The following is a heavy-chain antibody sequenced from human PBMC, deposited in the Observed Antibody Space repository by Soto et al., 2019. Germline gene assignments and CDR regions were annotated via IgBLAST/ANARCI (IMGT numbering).Heavy chain of an antibody. Sequence: QMQLQQWGAGLLKASETLSLTCGVSGGSLGGYYWSWLRQSPGKGLAWLGDVSHRGGAIYTPSIKSRISMSVDTSKNQFSLTLTSVTAADTAVYYCARRRPVIVATFYVKGAFEIWGQGPIVTVSS. CDR2: VSHRGGA. J-gene: IGHJ3*02. CDR1: GGSLGGYY. D-gene: IGHD3-16*01. V-gene: IGHV4-34*02. CDR3: ARRRPVIVATFYVKGAFEI.